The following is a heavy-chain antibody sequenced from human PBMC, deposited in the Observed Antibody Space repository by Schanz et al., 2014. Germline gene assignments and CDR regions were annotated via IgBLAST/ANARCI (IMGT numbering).Heavy chain of an antibody. Sequence: EVQLVESGGGLVQPGGSLRLSCAASGFTLSNSDMHWVRQAPGKGLEWVSVIYSGIGAYYADSVKGRFTISRDNSENTLYLQMNSLSADDTAVFYCAKGMGYCSGGTCYDYYYYGLDVWGQGTTVTVSS. CDR1: GFTLSNSD. CDR3: AKGMGYCSGGTCYDYYYYGLDV. D-gene: IGHD2-15*01. J-gene: IGHJ6*02. V-gene: IGHV3-66*01. CDR2: IYSGIGA.